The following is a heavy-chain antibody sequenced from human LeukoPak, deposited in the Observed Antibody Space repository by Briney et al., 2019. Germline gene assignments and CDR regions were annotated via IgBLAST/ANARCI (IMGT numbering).Heavy chain of an antibody. Sequence: ASVKVSCKASGYTFTGYYMHWVRQAPGQGLEWMGWINPNSGGTNYAQKFQGRVTMTRDTSISTAYMELRSLRSDDTAVYYCARGSPVELWLGRNYYYMDVWGKGTTVTASS. CDR2: INPNSGGT. J-gene: IGHJ6*03. V-gene: IGHV1-2*02. D-gene: IGHD5-18*01. CDR1: GYTFTGYY. CDR3: ARGSPVELWLGRNYYYMDV.